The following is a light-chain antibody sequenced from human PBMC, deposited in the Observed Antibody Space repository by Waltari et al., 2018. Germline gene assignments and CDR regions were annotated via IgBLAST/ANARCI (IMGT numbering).Light chain of an antibody. CDR2: AAS. V-gene: IGKV1-9*01. Sequence: DIQLTQSPSFLSASVGDRATITCRASQGITSHLAWYQQKSGRAPNFLIYAASTLRRGVPSRFSGSGSGTVFTLTINDLQPEDFATYYCQQLNSYLYSFGQGTEVVMK. CDR3: QQLNSYLYS. J-gene: IGKJ2*01. CDR1: QGITSH.